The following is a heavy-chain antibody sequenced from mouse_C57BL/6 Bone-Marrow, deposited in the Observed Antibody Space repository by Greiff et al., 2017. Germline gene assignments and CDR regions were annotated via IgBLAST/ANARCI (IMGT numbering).Heavy chain of an antibody. J-gene: IGHJ4*01. V-gene: IGHV1-4*01. CDR2: INPSSGYT. CDR3: ARKLLTVYAMDY. D-gene: IGHD1-3*01. Sequence: QVHLKQSGAELARPGASVKMSCKASGYTFTSYTMHWVKQRPGQGLEWIGYINPSSGYTKYNQKFKDKATLTADKSSSTAYMQLSSLTSEDSAVYYCARKLLTVYAMDYWGQGTSVTVSS. CDR1: GYTFTSYT.